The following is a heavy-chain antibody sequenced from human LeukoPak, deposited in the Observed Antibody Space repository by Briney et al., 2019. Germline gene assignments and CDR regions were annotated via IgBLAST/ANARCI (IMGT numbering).Heavy chain of an antibody. J-gene: IGHJ4*02. Sequence: ASVKVSCKASGYTFTGYYMHWVRQAPGQGLEWMGWINPKSGGTNYAQKFQGRVTMTRDTSISTHYMELSRLRSDDTAVYYCARTYDYEGDDYWGQGTLVTVSS. CDR3: ARTYDYEGDDY. V-gene: IGHV1-2*02. CDR1: GYTFTGYY. CDR2: INPKSGGT. D-gene: IGHD3-16*01.